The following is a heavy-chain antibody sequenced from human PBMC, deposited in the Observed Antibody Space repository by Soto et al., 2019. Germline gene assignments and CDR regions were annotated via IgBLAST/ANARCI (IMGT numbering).Heavy chain of an antibody. CDR2: INPNNGDT. V-gene: IGHV1-2*02. D-gene: IGHD5-12*01. CDR3: ARHSGYDYVFDY. Sequence: ASVKVSCKASGYSFSGYYIHWVRQAPGQGLELMGWINPNNGDTHFAQKFRGRVTMTRDTSTSTAYMELRSLTFDDTAVYYCARHSGYDYVFDYWGQGTLVTVYS. J-gene: IGHJ4*02. CDR1: GYSFSGYY.